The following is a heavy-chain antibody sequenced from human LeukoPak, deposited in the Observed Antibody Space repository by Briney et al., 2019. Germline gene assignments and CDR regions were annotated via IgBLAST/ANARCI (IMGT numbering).Heavy chain of an antibody. V-gene: IGHV3-21*06. CDR3: AAIAAAFP. D-gene: IGHD6-13*01. CDR2: ITSSSSYI. Sequence: GGSLRLSCAASGFTFSSYSMNWVRQAPGKGLEWVSSITSSSSYIYYADSVKGRFTISRNNAKNSLYLQMNSLRVEDTAVYYCAAIAAAFPWGQGTLVTVSA. J-gene: IGHJ5*02. CDR1: GFTFSSYS.